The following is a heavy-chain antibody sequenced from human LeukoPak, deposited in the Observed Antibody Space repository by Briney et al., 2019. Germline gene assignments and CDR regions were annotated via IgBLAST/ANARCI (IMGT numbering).Heavy chain of an antibody. CDR1: GFTFSSYW. D-gene: IGHD3-3*01. CDR3: ARGPTIFGVTIVSDYYYGMHV. CDR2: IKQDGGEK. J-gene: IGHJ6*02. Sequence: GGSLRLSCAASGFTFSSYWMTWVRQAPGKGLEWVANIKQDGGEKSYVDSVKGRFTLSRDNTKNTVYLQMNSLRAEDTALYYCARGPTIFGVTIVSDYYYGMHVWGQGTAVTVSS. V-gene: IGHV3-7*03.